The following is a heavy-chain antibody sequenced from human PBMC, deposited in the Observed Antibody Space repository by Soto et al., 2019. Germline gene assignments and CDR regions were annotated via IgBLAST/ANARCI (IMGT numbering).Heavy chain of an antibody. V-gene: IGHV1-58*01. CDR3: AADWSNRPFDV. CDR2: IVGGRGST. J-gene: IGHJ4*02. D-gene: IGHD3-3*01. Sequence: QMQLVQSGPEVKKPGTSVKVSCKASGFTLTSADVQWVRQTRGQRLEWIGWIVGGRGSTNYAQQVQGRLAITRDMSTSTVYMELSSLRSEDTAVYYCAADWSNRPFDVWGQGTLVTVSS. CDR1: GFTLTSAD.